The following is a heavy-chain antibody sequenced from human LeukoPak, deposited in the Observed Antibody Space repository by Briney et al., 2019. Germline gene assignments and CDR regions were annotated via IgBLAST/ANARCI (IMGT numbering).Heavy chain of an antibody. CDR2: VSWDGDTT. J-gene: IGHJ4*02. CDR3: AKSGYNRFDY. Sequence: GGSLRLSCAASGFTFDDYIMHWVRQAPGKGLEWVSLVSWDGDTTYYADSVKGRFTISRDNSKNSLYLQMNSLRADDTAVYYCAKSGYNRFDYWGQGTLVTVSS. D-gene: IGHD5-24*01. CDR1: GFTFDDYI. V-gene: IGHV3-43*01.